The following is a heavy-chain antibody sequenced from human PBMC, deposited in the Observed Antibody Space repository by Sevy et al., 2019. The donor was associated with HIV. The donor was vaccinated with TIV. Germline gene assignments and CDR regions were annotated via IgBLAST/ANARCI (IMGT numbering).Heavy chain of an antibody. Sequence: GGCLRLSCVASGFVFSSYAMHWVRQAPGKGLEWVAAISHDGSSQYNGDSVKGRFTISKDDSKDTLYLQMNSLRTEDKALYYCAREKDYYRSRFVKALDYWGQGTTVTVSS. CDR1: GFVFSSYA. CDR2: ISHDGSSQ. J-gene: IGHJ4*02. CDR3: AREKDYYRSRFVKALDY. D-gene: IGHD3-10*01. V-gene: IGHV3-30*04.